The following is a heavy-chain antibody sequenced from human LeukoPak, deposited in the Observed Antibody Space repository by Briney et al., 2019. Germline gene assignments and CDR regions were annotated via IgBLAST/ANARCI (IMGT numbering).Heavy chain of an antibody. CDR3: AWRVYYYYDSSPFDP. V-gene: IGHV1-69*06. Sequence: SVKVSCKASGGTFSSYAISWVRQAPGQGLEWMGGIIPIFGTANYAQKFQGRVTITADKSTSTAYMELSSLRSEDTAVYYCAWRVYYYYDSSPFDPWGQGTLVTVSS. D-gene: IGHD3-22*01. J-gene: IGHJ5*02. CDR2: IIPIFGTA. CDR1: GGTFSSYA.